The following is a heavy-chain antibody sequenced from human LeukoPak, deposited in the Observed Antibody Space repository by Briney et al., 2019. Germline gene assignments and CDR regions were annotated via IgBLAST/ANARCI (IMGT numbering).Heavy chain of an antibody. J-gene: IGHJ6*02. CDR3: ARAINRYNWNSRFYYYYYGMDV. D-gene: IGHD1-7*01. V-gene: IGHV1-3*01. CDR2: INAGNGNT. Sequence: ASVKVSCKASGYTFTSYAMHWVRQAPGQRLEWMGWINAGNGNTKYSQKFQGRVTITRDTSASTAYMELSSLRSEVTAVYYCARAINRYNWNSRFYYYYYGMDVWGQGTTVTVSS. CDR1: GYTFTSYA.